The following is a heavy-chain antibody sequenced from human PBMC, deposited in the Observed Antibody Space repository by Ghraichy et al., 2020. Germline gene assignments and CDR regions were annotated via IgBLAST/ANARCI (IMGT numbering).Heavy chain of an antibody. D-gene: IGHD3-3*01. CDR3: VKANHNYDFWSGYYSNEFGYYYYGMDV. CDR1: GFTFSSYA. CDR2: ISSNGGST. Sequence: GGSLRLSCSASGFTFSSYAMHWVRQAPGKGLEYVSAISSNGGSTYYADSVKGRFTISRDNSKNTLYLQMSSLRAEDTAVYYCVKANHNYDFWSGYYSNEFGYYYYGMDVWGQGTTVTVSS. J-gene: IGHJ6*02. V-gene: IGHV3-64D*06.